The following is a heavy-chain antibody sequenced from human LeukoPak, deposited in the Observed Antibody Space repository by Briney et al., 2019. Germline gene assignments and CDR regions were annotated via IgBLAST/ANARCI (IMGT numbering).Heavy chain of an antibody. CDR3: TTRNSSSWLDY. CDR1: GFTFSNAW. CDR2: IKSKTDGGTT. D-gene: IGHD6-13*01. Sequence: KSGGSLRLSCAASGFTFSNAWMNWVRQAPGKGLEWVGRIKSKTDGGTTDYAAPVKGRFTISRDDSKNTLYLQTNSLKTEDTAVYYCTTRNSSSWLDYWGQGTLVTVSS. V-gene: IGHV3-15*01. J-gene: IGHJ4*02.